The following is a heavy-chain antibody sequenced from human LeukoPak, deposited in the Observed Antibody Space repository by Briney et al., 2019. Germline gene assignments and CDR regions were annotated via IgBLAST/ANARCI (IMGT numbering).Heavy chain of an antibody. CDR3: ARDSSSWYGAFDI. CDR1: GFTFSSSA. D-gene: IGHD6-13*01. V-gene: IGHV3-48*01. J-gene: IGHJ3*02. Sequence: PGGSLRLSCAASGFTFSSSAMSWVRQAPGKGLEWVSYISSSSSTIYYADSVKGRFTISRDNAKNSLHLQMNSLRAEDTAVYYCARDSSSWYGAFDIWGQGTMVTVSS. CDR2: ISSSSSTI.